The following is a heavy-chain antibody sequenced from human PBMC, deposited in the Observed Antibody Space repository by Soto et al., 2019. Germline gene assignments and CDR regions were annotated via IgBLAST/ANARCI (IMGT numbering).Heavy chain of an antibody. Sequence: QPGGSLRLSCAASGFTFSGSAMHWVRQASGKGLEWVGRIRSKANSYATAYAASVKGRFTISRDDSKNTAYLQMNSLKTEDTAVYYCTRHFERDSSGYYFQKTDADAFDIWGQGTMVTVSS. D-gene: IGHD3-22*01. V-gene: IGHV3-73*01. CDR3: TRHFERDSSGYYFQKTDADAFDI. CDR1: GFTFSGSA. J-gene: IGHJ3*02. CDR2: IRSKANSYAT.